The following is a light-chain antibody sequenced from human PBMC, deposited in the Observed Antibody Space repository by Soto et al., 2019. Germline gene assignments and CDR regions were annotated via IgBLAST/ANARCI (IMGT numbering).Light chain of an antibody. CDR2: DVS. J-gene: IGLJ2*01. CDR3: SSYTSSTTRVI. CDR1: SSDVGGYNF. Sequence: QLVLTQPASVSGSPGQSITISCTGTSSDVGGYNFVSWFQQHPGKAPKLMIYDVSHRPSGVSIRFAGSKSGNTASLTISGLQAEDEADYYCSSYTSSTTRVIFGGGTKLTVL. V-gene: IGLV2-14*01.